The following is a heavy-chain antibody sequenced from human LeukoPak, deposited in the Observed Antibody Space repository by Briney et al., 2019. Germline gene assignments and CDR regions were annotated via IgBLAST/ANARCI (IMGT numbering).Heavy chain of an antibody. CDR2: ISSSSSYI. Sequence: SGGSLRLSCAASGFTFSSYSMNWVRQAPGKGLEWVSSISSSSSYIYYADSVKGRFTISRDNAKNSLYLQMNSLRAEDTAVYYYASAGFRGYSYGYMVYWGQGTLVTVSS. CDR1: GFTFSSYS. J-gene: IGHJ4*02. D-gene: IGHD5-18*01. CDR3: ASAGFRGYSYGYMVY. V-gene: IGHV3-21*01.